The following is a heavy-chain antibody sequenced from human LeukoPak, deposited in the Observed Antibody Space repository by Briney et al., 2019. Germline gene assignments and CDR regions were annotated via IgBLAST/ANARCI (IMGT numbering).Heavy chain of an antibody. CDR2: IYYSGST. V-gene: IGHV4-39*07. Sequence: KPSETLSLICAVSGGSINRNTNYWGWIRQPPGKGLEWIGSIYYSGSTNYNPSLKSRVTISVDTSKNQFSLKLSSVTAADTAVYYCARGHFHITMIVVATARAFDIWGQGTMVTVSS. D-gene: IGHD3-22*01. J-gene: IGHJ3*02. CDR1: GGSINRNTNY. CDR3: ARGHFHITMIVVATARAFDI.